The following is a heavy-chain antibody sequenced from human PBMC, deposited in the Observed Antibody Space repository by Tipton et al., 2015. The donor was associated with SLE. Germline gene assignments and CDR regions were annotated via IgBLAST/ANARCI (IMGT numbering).Heavy chain of an antibody. Sequence: TLSLTCTVSGGSISSYYWSWIRQPPGKGLEWIGYIYYSGSTNYNPSLKSRVTISVDTSKNQFSLKLSSVTAADTAVYYCARAPQGIFDYWGQGTLVTFSS. CDR3: ARAPQGIFDY. CDR2: IYYSGST. V-gene: IGHV4-59*01. D-gene: IGHD2-15*01. J-gene: IGHJ4*02. CDR1: GGSISSYY.